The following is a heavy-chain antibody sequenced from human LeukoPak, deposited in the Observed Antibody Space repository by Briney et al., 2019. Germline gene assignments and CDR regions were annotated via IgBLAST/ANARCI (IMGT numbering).Heavy chain of an antibody. CDR2: INHSGST. D-gene: IGHD2-2*01. V-gene: IGHV4-34*01. J-gene: IGHJ6*02. CDR1: GGSFSGYY. CDR3: ARGRRGVVVPAAMRYYYYGMDV. Sequence: SETLSLTCAVYGGSFSGYYWSWIRQPPGKGLEWIGEINHSGSTNYNPSLKSRVTISVDTSKNQFSLKLSSVTAADTAVYYCARGRRGVVVPAAMRYYYYGMDVWGQGTTVTVSS.